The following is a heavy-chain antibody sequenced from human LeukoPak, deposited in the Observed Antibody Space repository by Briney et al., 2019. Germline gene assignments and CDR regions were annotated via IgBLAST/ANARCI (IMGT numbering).Heavy chain of an antibody. CDR1: GFTFSNYW. D-gene: IGHD3-10*01. Sequence: GGSLRLSCAASGFTFSNYWMSWVRQAPGKGLEWVSAISGSGGSTYYADSVKGRFTISRDNSKNTLYLQMNSLRAEDTAVYYCAKGSRGDYGSGSYLYFDYWGQGTLVTVSS. CDR2: ISGSGGST. V-gene: IGHV3-23*01. J-gene: IGHJ4*02. CDR3: AKGSRGDYGSGSYLYFDY.